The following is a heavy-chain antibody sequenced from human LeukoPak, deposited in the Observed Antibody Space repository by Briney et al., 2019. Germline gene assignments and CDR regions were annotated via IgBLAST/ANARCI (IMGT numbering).Heavy chain of an antibody. J-gene: IGHJ3*01. CDR2: ISWNSGSI. D-gene: IGHD3/OR15-3a*01. CDR1: GFPFDNYA. Sequence: GGSLRLSCAASGFPFDNYAMHWVRQAPGKGLEWVSSISWNSGSIGYVDSVKGRFTISRDNAKNSLYLQMNSLRAEDTALYYCVRDLDWGAFDVWGQGRMVTVSS. CDR3: VRDLDWGAFDV. V-gene: IGHV3-9*01.